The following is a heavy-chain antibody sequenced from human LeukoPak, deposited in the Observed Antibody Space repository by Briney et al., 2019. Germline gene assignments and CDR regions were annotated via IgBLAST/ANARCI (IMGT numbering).Heavy chain of an antibody. V-gene: IGHV3-53*01. CDR3: ARELREHGVFDI. J-gene: IGHJ3*02. CDR1: EFSVGSNY. Sequence: GGSLRLSCAASEFSVGSNYMTWVRQAPGKGLEWVSETYSGGSTYYAASVKGRFSISRDNSKNTVYLQMNSLRVEDTAVYYCARELREHGVFDIWGQGIMVTVSS. D-gene: IGHD1-26*01. CDR2: TYSGGST.